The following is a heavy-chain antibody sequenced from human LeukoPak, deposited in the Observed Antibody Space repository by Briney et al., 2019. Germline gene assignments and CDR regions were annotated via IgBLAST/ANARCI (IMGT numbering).Heavy chain of an antibody. J-gene: IGHJ6*03. V-gene: IGHV3-9*01. D-gene: IGHD2-15*01. CDR2: ISWNSGSI. CDR3: AKGETDCSGGSCYTRPNYYYYYMDV. CDR1: GFTFDDYA. Sequence: GGSLRLSCAASGFTFDDYAMHWARHAPGKGLEWVSGISWNSGSIGYADSVKGRFTISRDNAKNSLYLQMNSLRAEDTALYYCAKGETDCSGGSCYTRPNYYYYYMDVWGKGTTVTISS.